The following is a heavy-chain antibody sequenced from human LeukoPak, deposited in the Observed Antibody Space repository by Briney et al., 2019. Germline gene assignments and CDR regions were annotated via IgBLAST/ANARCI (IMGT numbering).Heavy chain of an antibody. D-gene: IGHD5-18*01. J-gene: IGHJ6*02. CDR3: ARELRGYSYGPGYYYGMDV. CDR1: GGSISSSNW. CDR2: IYHSGST. Sequence: SGTLSLTCAVSGGSISSSNWWSWVRQPPGKGLEWIGEIYHSGSTNYNPSLKSRVTISVDKSKNQFSLKLSSVTAADTAVYYCARELRGYSYGPGYYYGMDVWGQGTTVTVSS. V-gene: IGHV4-4*02.